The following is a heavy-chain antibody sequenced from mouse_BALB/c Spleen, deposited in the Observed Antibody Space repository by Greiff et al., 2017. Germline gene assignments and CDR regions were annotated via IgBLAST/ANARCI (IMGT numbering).Heavy chain of an antibody. CDR3: ARWGITTGFDY. CDR1: GFTFSSFG. J-gene: IGHJ2*01. Sequence: EVKVVESGGGLVQPGGSRKLSCAASGFTFSSFGMHWVRQAPEKGLEWVAYISSGSSTIYYADTVKGRFTISRDNPKNTLFLQMTSLRSEDTAMYYCARWGITTGFDYWGQGTTLTVSS. CDR2: ISSGSSTI. D-gene: IGHD2-4*01. V-gene: IGHV5-17*02.